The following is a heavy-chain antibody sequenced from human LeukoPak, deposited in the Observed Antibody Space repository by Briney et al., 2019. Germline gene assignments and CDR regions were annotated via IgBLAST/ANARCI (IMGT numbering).Heavy chain of an antibody. J-gene: IGHJ4*02. CDR3: AKSSRTEWLRLLSYFDY. Sequence: GGSLRLSCAASGFTVSSYAMSWVRQAPGKGLEWVSAISGSGGSTYYADSVKGRFTISRDNSKNTLYLQMNSLRAEDTAVYYCAKSSRTEWLRLLSYFDYWGQGTLVTVSS. D-gene: IGHD5-12*01. CDR1: GFTVSSYA. V-gene: IGHV3-23*01. CDR2: ISGSGGST.